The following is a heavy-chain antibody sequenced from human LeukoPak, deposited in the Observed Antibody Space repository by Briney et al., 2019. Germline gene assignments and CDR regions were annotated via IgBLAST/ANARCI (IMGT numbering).Heavy chain of an antibody. Sequence: GGSLRLSCAASGFTFSNAWMSWVRQAPGKGLEWDGRIKSKTDGGTTDYAAPVKGRFTISRDDSKNTLYLQMNSLKTEDTAVYYCAHFDWLLSSDYWGQGTLVTVSS. V-gene: IGHV3-15*01. D-gene: IGHD3-9*01. CDR2: IKSKTDGGTT. J-gene: IGHJ4*02. CDR3: AHFDWLLSSDY. CDR1: GFTFSNAW.